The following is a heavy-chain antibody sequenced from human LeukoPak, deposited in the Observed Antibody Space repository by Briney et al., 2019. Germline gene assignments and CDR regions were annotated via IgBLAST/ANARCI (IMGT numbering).Heavy chain of an antibody. Sequence: ASVKVSCKASGYSVTAFYIHWVRQAPGQGLEWMGWIHPRSGETNYAYKFRGRVTMTRDTSISTTYMDLGSLGSDDTAVYYCARDGEYGTGSYYRGCFDYWGQGTLVTASS. CDR3: ARDGEYGTGSYYRGCFDY. CDR2: IHPRSGET. J-gene: IGHJ4*02. CDR1: GYSVTAFY. V-gene: IGHV1-2*02. D-gene: IGHD3-10*01.